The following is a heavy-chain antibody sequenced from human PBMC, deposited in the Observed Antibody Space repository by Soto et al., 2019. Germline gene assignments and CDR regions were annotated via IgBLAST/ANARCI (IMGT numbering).Heavy chain of an antibody. Sequence: PGGSLSLSCAASGFTFSTYAMSWVRQAPGKGLEWVSAISASGYETFYADSVKGRFTISRDNSINMLYLQMNSLRTEDTAVYYCAHPRGYGVFDAYDIWGQGAMVTVSS. CDR2: ISASGYET. CDR3: AHPRGYGVFDAYDI. CDR1: GFTFSTYA. V-gene: IGHV3-23*01. J-gene: IGHJ3*02. D-gene: IGHD4-17*01.